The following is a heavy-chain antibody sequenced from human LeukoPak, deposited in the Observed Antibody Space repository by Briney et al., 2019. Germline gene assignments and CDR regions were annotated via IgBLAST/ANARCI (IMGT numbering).Heavy chain of an antibody. CDR2: IWYDGSNK. V-gene: IGHV3-33*01. J-gene: IGHJ4*02. CDR1: GFTFSSYG. Sequence: PGRSLRLSCAASGFTFSSYGMHWVRQAPGKGLEGVAVIWYDGSNKYYADSVKGRFTISRDNSKNTLYLQMNSLRAEDTAVYYCASCIAAAGAFDYWGQGTLVTVSS. D-gene: IGHD6-13*01. CDR3: ASCIAAAGAFDY.